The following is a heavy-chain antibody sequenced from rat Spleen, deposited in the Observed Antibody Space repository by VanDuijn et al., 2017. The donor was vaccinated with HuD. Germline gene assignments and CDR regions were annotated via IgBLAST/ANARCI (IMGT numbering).Heavy chain of an antibody. Sequence: EVQLVESGGGLVQPGRSLKLSCAASGFTFSDYYMAWVRQAPTKGLEWVATISFDGGRNFYRDSVKGRFTISRDNAKRSLYLQMDSLRSEDTATYYCARETGGVEYWGQGVMVTVSS. J-gene: IGHJ2*01. CDR1: GFTFSDYY. CDR2: ISFDGGRN. CDR3: ARETGGVEY. V-gene: IGHV5-29*01. D-gene: IGHD4-4*01.